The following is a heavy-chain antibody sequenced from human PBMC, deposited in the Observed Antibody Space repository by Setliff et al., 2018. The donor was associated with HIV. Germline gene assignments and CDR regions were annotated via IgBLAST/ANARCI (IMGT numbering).Heavy chain of an antibody. J-gene: IGHJ6*02. CDR1: GFTFSNYS. CDR2: ISGSGDST. Sequence: SGGSLRLSCAASGFTFSNYSMNWVRQTPGKGLEWVSSISGSGDSTFYADSLKGRFTISRDNSKNTLYLQMNSLRAEDTAIYYCAKTLPTLYPPHDYYFAMDVWGQGTTVTVSS. CDR3: AKTLPTLYPPHDYYFAMDV. V-gene: IGHV3-23*01. D-gene: IGHD2-15*01.